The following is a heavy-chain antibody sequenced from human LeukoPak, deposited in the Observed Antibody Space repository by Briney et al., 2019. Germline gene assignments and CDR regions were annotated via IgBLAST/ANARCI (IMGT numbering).Heavy chain of an antibody. CDR1: GFTFSSYG. V-gene: IGHV3-21*01. Sequence: PGGSLRLSCAASGFTFSSYGMHWVRQAPGKGLEWVSSISSSSSYIYYADSVKGRFTISRDNAKNSLYLQMNSLRAEDTAVYYCARVDSSGSYYFDYWGQGTLVTVSS. CDR2: ISSSSSYI. J-gene: IGHJ4*02. CDR3: ARVDSSGSYYFDY. D-gene: IGHD6-19*01.